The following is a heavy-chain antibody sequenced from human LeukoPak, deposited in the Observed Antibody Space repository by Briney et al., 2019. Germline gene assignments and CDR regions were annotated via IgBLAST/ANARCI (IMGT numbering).Heavy chain of an antibody. Sequence: PSETLSLTCPVSGGSISSYYWSWIRQPPGKGLEWIGYIYYSGSTNYNPSLTSRVTLSVDTYKNQFSLNLSSVTAADTAVYYCARGGVTWTFDYWGQGTLFTVSS. CDR3: ARGGVTWTFDY. CDR1: GGSISSYY. D-gene: IGHD2-21*02. V-gene: IGHV4-59*01. CDR2: IYYSGST. J-gene: IGHJ4*02.